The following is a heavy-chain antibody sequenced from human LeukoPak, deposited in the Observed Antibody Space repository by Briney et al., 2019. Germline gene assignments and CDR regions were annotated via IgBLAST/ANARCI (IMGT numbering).Heavy chain of an antibody. CDR2: MNPNSGNT. D-gene: IGHD3-22*01. CDR1: GYTFTSYD. V-gene: IGHV1-8*03. J-gene: IGHJ6*03. CDR3: ARVDSSGYYYSYYYYYMDV. Sequence: ASVKVSCKASGYTFTSYDINWVRQAPGQGLEWMGWMNPNSGNTGYAQKFQGRVTITRNTSISTAYMELSSLRSEDTAVYYCARVDSSGYYYSYYYYYMDVWGKGTTVTVSS.